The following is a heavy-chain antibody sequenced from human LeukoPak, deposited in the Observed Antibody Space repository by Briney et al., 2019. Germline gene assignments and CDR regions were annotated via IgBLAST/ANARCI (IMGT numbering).Heavy chain of an antibody. CDR1: GYTFTSYY. J-gene: IGHJ4*02. CDR3: ASFKRRDGYNEAGFDY. CDR2: INPSGGST. Sequence: GASVKVSCKASGYTFTSYYIHWVRQAPGQGLECMGIINPSGGSTSYAQKFQGRVTMTRDMSTSTVYMELSSLRSEDTAVYYCASFKRRDGYNEAGFDYWGQGTLVTVSS. D-gene: IGHD5-24*01. V-gene: IGHV1-46*01.